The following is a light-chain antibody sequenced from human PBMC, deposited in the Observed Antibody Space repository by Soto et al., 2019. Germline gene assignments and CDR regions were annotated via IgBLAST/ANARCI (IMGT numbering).Light chain of an antibody. J-gene: IGLJ2*01. CDR3: SSYRGSSTVV. CDR2: DVS. Sequence: SALTQPASVSGSPGQSITISCTGTSSDVGGYNYVSWYQQHPDKAPKLMIYDVSTRPAGVSNRFSVSKSGNTASLTISCLQAEDEADYYCSSYRGSSTVVFGGGPELTV. CDR1: SSDVGGYNY. V-gene: IGLV2-14*01.